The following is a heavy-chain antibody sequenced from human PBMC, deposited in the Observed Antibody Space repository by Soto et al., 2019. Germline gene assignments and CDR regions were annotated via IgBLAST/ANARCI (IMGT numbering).Heavy chain of an antibody. J-gene: IGHJ6*02. CDR3: ARTSMHSRGYSYRPGSMDV. Sequence: GESLKISCKGSGYSFTSYWISWVRQMPGKGLEWMGRIDPSDSYTNYSPSFQGHVTISADKSISTAYLQWSSLKASDTAMYYCARTSMHSRGYSYRPGSMDVWGQGPTVTLSS. D-gene: IGHD5-18*01. CDR2: IDPSDSYT. V-gene: IGHV5-10-1*01. CDR1: GYSFTSYW.